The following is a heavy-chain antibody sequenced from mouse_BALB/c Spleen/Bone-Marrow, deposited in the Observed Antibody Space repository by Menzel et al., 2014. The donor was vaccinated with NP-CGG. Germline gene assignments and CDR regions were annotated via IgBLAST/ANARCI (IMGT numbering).Heavy chain of an antibody. V-gene: IGHV5-12*02. CDR2: ISNGGGST. J-gene: IGHJ4*01. CDR1: GFTFSDYY. Sequence: EVQGVESGGGLVQPGGSLKLSCATSGFTFSDYYMYWVRPTPEKRLEWVAYISNGGGSTYYPDTVKGRFTISRDNAKNTLYLQMSRLKSEDTAMYYCARRGWYYAMDYWGQGTSVTVSS. CDR3: ARRGWYYAMDY. D-gene: IGHD2-3*01.